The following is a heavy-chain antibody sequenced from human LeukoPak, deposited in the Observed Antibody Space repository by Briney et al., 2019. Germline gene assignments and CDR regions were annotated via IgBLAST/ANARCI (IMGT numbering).Heavy chain of an antibody. CDR3: ARDGRANWGSDYYYMDV. D-gene: IGHD7-27*01. CDR1: GGSISSSSYY. CDR2: IYYSGST. J-gene: IGHJ6*03. V-gene: IGHV4-61*01. Sequence: SETLSLTCTVSGGSISSSSYYWGWIRQPPGKGLEWIGYIYYSGSTNYNPSLKSRVTISVDTSKNQFSLKLSSVTAADTAVYYCARDGRANWGSDYYYMDVWGKGTTVTVSS.